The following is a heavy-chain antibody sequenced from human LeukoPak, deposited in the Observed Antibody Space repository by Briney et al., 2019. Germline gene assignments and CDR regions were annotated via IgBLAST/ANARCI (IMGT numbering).Heavy chain of an antibody. J-gene: IGHJ4*02. D-gene: IGHD4-23*01. CDR2: SGSGGST. CDR3: AKSSTVVTTYFDY. CDR1: GFTFSSYA. Sequence: GGSLRLSCAASGFTFSSYAMSWVRQAPGKGLEWVSASGSGGSTYYADSVKGRFTISRDNSKNTLYLQMNSLRAEDTAVYYCAKSSTVVTTYFDYWGQGTLVTVSS. V-gene: IGHV3-23*01.